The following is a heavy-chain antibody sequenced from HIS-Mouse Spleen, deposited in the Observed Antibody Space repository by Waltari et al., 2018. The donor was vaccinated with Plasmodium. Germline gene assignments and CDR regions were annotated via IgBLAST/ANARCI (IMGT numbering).Heavy chain of an antibody. CDR1: GFTFRSYW. D-gene: IGHD6-13*01. V-gene: IGHV3-7*01. CDR3: ASSWYWYFDL. Sequence: EVQLVESGGGLVQPGGSLRLSCAASGFTFRSYWMSWVRQAPGKGLEGVANIKKDGSEKYYVDSVKGRCTISRDNAKNSLYLQMNSLRAEDTAVYYCASSWYWYFDLWGRGTLVTVSS. J-gene: IGHJ2*01. CDR2: IKKDGSEK.